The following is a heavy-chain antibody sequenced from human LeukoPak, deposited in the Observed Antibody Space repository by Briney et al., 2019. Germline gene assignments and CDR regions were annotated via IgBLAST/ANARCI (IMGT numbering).Heavy chain of an antibody. V-gene: IGHV1-2*02. J-gene: IGHJ5*02. CDR3: AREYYYGSGSYSAWFDP. Sequence: ASVKVSCKASGYTFTGYYMHWVRQAPGQGLEWMGWINPNSGGTNYAQKFQGRVTMTRNTSISTAYMELSSLRSEDTAVYYCAREYYYGSGSYSAWFDPWGQGTRVTVSS. CDR2: INPNSGGT. D-gene: IGHD3-10*01. CDR1: GYTFTGYY.